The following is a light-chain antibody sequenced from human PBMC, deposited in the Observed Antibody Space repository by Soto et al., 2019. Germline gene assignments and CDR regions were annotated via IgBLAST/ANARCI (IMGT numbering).Light chain of an antibody. J-gene: IGLJ2*01. CDR2: DVS. CDR3: SSYTSSSTRV. V-gene: IGLV2-14*03. Sequence: QSTLTQPASVSGSPGQSITISCTGTSSDVGGYNYVSWYQQHPGKAPKLMIYDVSNAPSGVSHRFSGSKSGNTASLTISGLQGEDEADYYCSSYTSSSTRVFGGGTKLTVL. CDR1: SSDVGGYNY.